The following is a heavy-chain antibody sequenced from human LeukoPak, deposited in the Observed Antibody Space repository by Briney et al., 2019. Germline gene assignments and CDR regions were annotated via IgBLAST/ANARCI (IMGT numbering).Heavy chain of an antibody. D-gene: IGHD4-23*01. CDR3: ARNNHLVTPVDYFDY. CDR1: GGSISSYY. V-gene: IGHV4-59*01. J-gene: IGHJ4*02. Sequence: SETLSLTCTVSGGSISSYYWSWIRQPPGKGLEWVGYIYYSGSTNYNPSLKSRVTISVDTSKNQFSLKLSSVTAADTAVYYCARNNHLVTPVDYFDYWGQGTLVTVSS. CDR2: IYYSGST.